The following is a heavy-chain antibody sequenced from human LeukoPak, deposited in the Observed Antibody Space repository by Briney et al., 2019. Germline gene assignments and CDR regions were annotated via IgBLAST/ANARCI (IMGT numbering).Heavy chain of an antibody. CDR1: GYTFTSYY. CDR3: TRTYDNSGYYF. CDR2: INPSGGST. J-gene: IGHJ4*02. V-gene: IGHV1-46*01. Sequence: ASVKVSCKASGYTFTSYYLHWVRQAPGQGLEWMGMINPSGGSTTYAQKFQGRATMTRDTSTSTVYMELSSLRSEDTAVYYCTRTYDNSGYYFRGQGTLVTVSS. D-gene: IGHD3-22*01.